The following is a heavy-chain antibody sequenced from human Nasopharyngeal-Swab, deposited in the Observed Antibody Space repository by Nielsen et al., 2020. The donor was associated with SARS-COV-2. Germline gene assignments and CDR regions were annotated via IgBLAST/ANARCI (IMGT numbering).Heavy chain of an antibody. Sequence: GESLKISCAASGFTFSSYGMHWVRQAPGKGLEWVAVISYDGSNKYYADSVKGRFTISRDNSKNTLCLQMNSLRAEDTAVYYCANGVAAAGTWAFDIWGQGTMVTVSS. V-gene: IGHV3-30*18. J-gene: IGHJ3*02. CDR3: ANGVAAAGTWAFDI. CDR2: ISYDGSNK. CDR1: GFTFSSYG. D-gene: IGHD6-13*01.